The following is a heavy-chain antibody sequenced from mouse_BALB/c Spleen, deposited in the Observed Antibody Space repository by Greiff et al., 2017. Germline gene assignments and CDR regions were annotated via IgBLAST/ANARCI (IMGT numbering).Heavy chain of an antibody. J-gene: IGHJ2*01. V-gene: IGHV1S81*02. D-gene: IGHD1-1*01. CDR2: INPSNGRT. CDR3: GRITTGDYGDY. CDR1: GYTFTSYW. Sequence: QVQLQQPGAELVKPGASVKLSCKASGYTFTSYWMHWVKQRPGQGLEWIGEINPSNGRTNYNEKFKSKATLTVDKSSSTAYMQLSSLTSEDSAVYYYGRITTGDYGDYWGQGTTLTVSS.